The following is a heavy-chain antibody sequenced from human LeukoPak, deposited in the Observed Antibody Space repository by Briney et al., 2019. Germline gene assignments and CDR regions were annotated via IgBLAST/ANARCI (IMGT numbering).Heavy chain of an antibody. Sequence: PSETLSLTCAVYGGPFSGYYWSWIRQPPGKGLEWIGEINHSGSTNYNPSLESRVTISVDTSKNQFSLKLSSVTAADTAVYYCARVRATGAHDCWGQGTLVTVSS. CDR2: INHSGST. CDR3: ARVRATGAHDC. V-gene: IGHV4-34*01. J-gene: IGHJ4*02. D-gene: IGHD7-27*01. CDR1: GGPFSGYY.